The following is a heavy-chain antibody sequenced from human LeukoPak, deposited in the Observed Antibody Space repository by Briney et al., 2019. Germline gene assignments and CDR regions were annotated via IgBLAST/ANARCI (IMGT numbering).Heavy chain of an antibody. D-gene: IGHD6-19*01. V-gene: IGHV3-21*01. CDR2: ISSSSSYI. J-gene: IGHJ4*02. CDR3: ARALHSSGWQPSGY. Sequence: GGSLRLSCAASGFTFSSYSMNWVRQAPGKGLEWVSSISSSSSYIYYADSVKGRFTISGDNAKNSLYLQMNSLRAEDTAVYYCARALHSSGWQPSGYWGQGTLVTVSS. CDR1: GFTFSSYS.